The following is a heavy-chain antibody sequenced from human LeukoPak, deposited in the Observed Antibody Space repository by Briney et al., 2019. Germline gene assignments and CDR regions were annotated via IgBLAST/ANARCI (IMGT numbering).Heavy chain of an antibody. V-gene: IGHV3-23*01. J-gene: IGHJ4*02. D-gene: IGHD5-18*01. CDR2: ISGSGGST. CDR3: ANLVDTAMGDY. CDR1: GGSISSYY. Sequence: ETLSLTCTVSGGSISSYYWSWIRQPPGKGLEWVSAISGSGGSTYYADSVKGRFTISRDNSKNTLYLQMNSLRAEDTAVYYCANLVDTAMGDYWGQGTLVTVSS.